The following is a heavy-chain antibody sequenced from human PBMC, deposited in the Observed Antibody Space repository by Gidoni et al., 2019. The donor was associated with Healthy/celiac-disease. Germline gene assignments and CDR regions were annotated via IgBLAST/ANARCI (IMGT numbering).Heavy chain of an antibody. CDR3: AKGIEVGATAAEYFQH. D-gene: IGHD1-26*01. Sequence: EVQLLASGGGLVQPGGSLRLSCAASGFTFSSYAMSWVRQAPGKGLEWVSAISGSGGSTYYADSVKGRFTISRDNSKNTLYLQMNSLRAEDTAVYYCAKGIEVGATAAEYFQHWGQGTLVTVSS. J-gene: IGHJ1*01. V-gene: IGHV3-23*01. CDR1: GFTFSSYA. CDR2: ISGSGGST.